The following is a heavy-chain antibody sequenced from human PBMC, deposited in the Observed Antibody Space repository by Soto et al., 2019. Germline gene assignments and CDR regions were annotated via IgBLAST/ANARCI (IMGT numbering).Heavy chain of an antibody. CDR2: VSPYNGDT. CDR3: AREVGNMDV. V-gene: IGHV1-18*04. D-gene: IGHD2-2*01. CDR1: GYTFTTYG. Sequence: GASVKVSCKASGYTFTTYGINWVRQAPGQGLEWMGWVSPYNGDTTYAQKVQGRVTMTTDTSTTTAYLELRSLRSDDTAVYYCAREVGNMDVWGQGTTVTVSS. J-gene: IGHJ6*02.